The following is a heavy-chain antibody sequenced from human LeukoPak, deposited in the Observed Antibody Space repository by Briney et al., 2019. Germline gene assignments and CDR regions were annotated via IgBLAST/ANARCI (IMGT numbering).Heavy chain of an antibody. D-gene: IGHD3-10*01. CDR3: ARSLLLWFGELPDSSTFFGFDP. V-gene: IGHV6-1*01. CDR1: GDSVSSNSAA. Sequence: SQTLSLTCAISGDSVSSNSAAWNWIRQSPSRGLEWLGRTYYRSKWYNDYAVSVKSRITINPDTSKNQFSLQLNSVAPEDTAVYYCARSLLLWFGELPDSSTFFGFDPWGQGTLVTVSS. CDR2: TYYRSKWYN. J-gene: IGHJ5*02.